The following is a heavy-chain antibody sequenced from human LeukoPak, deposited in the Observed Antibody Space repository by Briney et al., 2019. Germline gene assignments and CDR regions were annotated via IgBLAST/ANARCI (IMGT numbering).Heavy chain of an antibody. D-gene: IGHD3-22*01. V-gene: IGHV3-11*04. CDR3: ARESPYYDSSGSDY. Sequence: PGGSLRLSCAASGFTFSDYYMSWIRQAPGKGLEWVPYISSSGSTIYYADSVKGRFTISRDNAKNSLYLQMNSLRAEDTAVYYCARESPYYDSSGSDYWGQGTLVTVSS. J-gene: IGHJ4*02. CDR2: ISSSGSTI. CDR1: GFTFSDYY.